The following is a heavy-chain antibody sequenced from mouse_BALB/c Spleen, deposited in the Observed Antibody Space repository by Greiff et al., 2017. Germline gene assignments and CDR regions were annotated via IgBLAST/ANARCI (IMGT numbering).Heavy chain of an antibody. CDR2: INPYNDGT. CDR1: GYTFTSYV. Sequence: EVHLVESGPELVKPGASVKMSCKASGYTFTSYVMHWVKQKPGQGLEWIGYINPYNDGTKYNEKFKGKATLTSDKSSSTAYMELSSLTSEDSAVYYCARGGVPTFDYWGQGTTLTVSS. J-gene: IGHJ2*01. CDR3: ARGGVPTFDY. V-gene: IGHV1-14*01.